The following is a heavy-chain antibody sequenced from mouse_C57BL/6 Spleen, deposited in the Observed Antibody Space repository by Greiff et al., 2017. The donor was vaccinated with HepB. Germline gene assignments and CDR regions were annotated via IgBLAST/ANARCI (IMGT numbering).Heavy chain of an antibody. V-gene: IGHV5-17*01. D-gene: IGHD1-1*01. CDR2: ISSGSSTI. CDR1: GFTFSDYG. J-gene: IGHJ4*01. CDR3: ARIYGSSDYAMDY. Sequence: EVKVVESGGGLVKPGGSLKLSCAASGFTFSDYGMHWVRQAPEKGLEWVAYISSGSSTIYYADTVKGRFTISRDNAKNTLFLQMTSLRSEDTAMYYCARIYGSSDYAMDYWGQGTSVTVSS.